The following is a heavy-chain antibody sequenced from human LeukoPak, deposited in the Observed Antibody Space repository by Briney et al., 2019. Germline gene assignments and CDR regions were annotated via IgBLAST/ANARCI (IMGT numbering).Heavy chain of an antibody. J-gene: IGHJ4*02. Sequence: SETLSLTCTVSGDSISKDYYCWAWIRQPPGKGLEWIGTIYNNANTYYNPPLESRVTMSVDTSKNQFSLKLSAVTAADTAVYYCAREGYNYGLDYWGQGTLVTVSS. CDR2: IYNNANT. CDR3: AREGYNYGLDY. V-gene: IGHV4-39*07. CDR1: GDSISKDYYC. D-gene: IGHD5-18*01.